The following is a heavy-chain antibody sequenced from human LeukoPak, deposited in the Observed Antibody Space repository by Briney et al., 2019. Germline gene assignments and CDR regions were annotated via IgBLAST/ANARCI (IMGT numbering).Heavy chain of an antibody. CDR1: GFTFSGYW. Sequence: PGGSLRLSCAASGFTFSGYWMSWVRQAPGKGLEWVANIKKDGSEKYYVDSVKGRFTISRDNAKKSLYLQMSSLRAEDTAVYYCAKGYGLFQHGGQGTRGTVS. CDR3: AKGYGLFQH. D-gene: IGHD5-12*01. CDR2: IKKDGSEK. J-gene: IGHJ1*01. V-gene: IGHV3-7*01.